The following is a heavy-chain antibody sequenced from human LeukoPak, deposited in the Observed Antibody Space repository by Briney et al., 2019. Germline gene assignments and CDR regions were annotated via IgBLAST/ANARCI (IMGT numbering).Heavy chain of an antibody. Sequence: GASVKVSCKASGYTFTSYGNSWARQAPGQGLEWMGWISAYNGNTNYAQKLQGRVTMTTDTSTSTAYMELRSLRSDDTAVYYCARPQDYTVTKEYYFDYWGQGTLVTVSS. D-gene: IGHD4-17*01. J-gene: IGHJ4*02. V-gene: IGHV1-18*04. CDR3: ARPQDYTVTKEYYFDY. CDR2: ISAYNGNT. CDR1: GYTFTSYG.